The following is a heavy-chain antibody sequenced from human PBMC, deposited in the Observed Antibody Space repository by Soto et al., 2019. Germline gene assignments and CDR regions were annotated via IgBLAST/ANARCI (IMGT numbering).Heavy chain of an antibody. CDR1: GVSISSYY. J-gene: IGHJ4*02. V-gene: IGHV4-59*01. CDR2: IYYSGST. Sequence: SETLSLTCPVSGVSISSYYWSWIRQPPGKGLEWIGYIYYSGSTNYNPSLKSRVTISVDTSKNQFSLKLSSVTAADTAVYYCARARIAAAGIAPFYFDYWGQGTLVTVSS. CDR3: ARARIAAAGIAPFYFDY. D-gene: IGHD6-13*01.